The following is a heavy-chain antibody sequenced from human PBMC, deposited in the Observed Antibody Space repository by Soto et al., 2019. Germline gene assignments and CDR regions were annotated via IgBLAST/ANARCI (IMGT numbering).Heavy chain of an antibody. J-gene: IGHJ4*02. Sequence: QVQLQESGPGLVKPSQTLSLTCTVSGGSISSGGYYWSWIRQHPGKVLEWIGYIYYSGSTYYNPSLKSRVTISVDTSKNQFSLKLSSVTAADTDVYYCARQHIDTVVSPVDYWGQGTLVTVSS. D-gene: IGHD2-15*01. CDR3: ARQHIDTVVSPVDY. CDR1: GGSISSGGYY. CDR2: IYYSGST. V-gene: IGHV4-31*03.